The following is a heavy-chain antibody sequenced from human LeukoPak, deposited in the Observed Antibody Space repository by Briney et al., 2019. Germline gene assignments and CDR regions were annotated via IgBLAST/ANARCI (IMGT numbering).Heavy chain of an antibody. CDR1: GGSISSGGYY. CDR2: IHDSGST. V-gene: IGHV4-31*03. J-gene: IGHJ3*02. CDR3: ARESPLGYYDSRGAFDI. D-gene: IGHD3-22*01. Sequence: PSQTLSLTCTVAGGSISSGGYYWSWVRQHPGKGLEWIGYIHDSGSTNYNPSLKSRVTISVDTSKNQFSLKLSSVTAADTAVYYCARESPLGYYDSRGAFDIWGQGTMVTVSS.